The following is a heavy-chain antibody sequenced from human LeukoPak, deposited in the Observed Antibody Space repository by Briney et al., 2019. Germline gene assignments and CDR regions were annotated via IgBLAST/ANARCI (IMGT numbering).Heavy chain of an antibody. CDR3: ARATNSYGGSSDY. Sequence: GGSLRLSCVASGFTLGDYTMHWVRQAPGKGLEYVSAISSYGDNTYYANSVKGRFTISRDNSKNTLYLQMGSLRADDMAVYYCARATNSYGGSSDYWGQGTLVTVSS. CDR2: ISSYGDNT. CDR1: GFTLGDYT. D-gene: IGHD4-23*01. V-gene: IGHV3-64*01. J-gene: IGHJ4*02.